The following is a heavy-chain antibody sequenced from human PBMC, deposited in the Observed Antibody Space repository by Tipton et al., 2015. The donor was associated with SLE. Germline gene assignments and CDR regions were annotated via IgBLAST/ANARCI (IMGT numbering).Heavy chain of an antibody. V-gene: IGHV3-23*01. Sequence: SLRLSCAASGFTFSSYAMSWVRQAPGKGLEWVSAISGSGGSTYYADSVKGRFTISRDNAKNSLYLQMNSLRAEDTAVYYCARDSQYSYGYSDYWGQGTLVTVSS. CDR3: ARDSQYSYGYSDY. D-gene: IGHD5-18*01. CDR1: GFTFSSYA. J-gene: IGHJ4*02. CDR2: ISGSGGST.